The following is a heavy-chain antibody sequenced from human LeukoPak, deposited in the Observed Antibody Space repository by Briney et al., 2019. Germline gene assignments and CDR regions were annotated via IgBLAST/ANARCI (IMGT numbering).Heavy chain of an antibody. D-gene: IGHD5-24*01. CDR3: ARYLRDGYNDC. CDR1: GGSISGYY. CDR2: IYYSGST. Sequence: SETLSLTCTVSGGSISGYYWSRIRQPPGKQLEWIGYIYYSGSTNYNSSLKSRVTISADTSKNQFSLKLSSVTAADTAVYYCARYLRDGYNDCWGQGTLVTVSS. V-gene: IGHV4-59*08. J-gene: IGHJ4*02.